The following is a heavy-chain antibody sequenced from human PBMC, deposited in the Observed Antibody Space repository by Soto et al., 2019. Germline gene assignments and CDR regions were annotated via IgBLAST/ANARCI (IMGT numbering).Heavy chain of an antibody. D-gene: IGHD1-26*01. J-gene: IGHJ6*02. CDR1: GGTFSSYP. V-gene: IGHV1-69*01. Sequence: QVQLVQSGAEVKKPGSSVKVSCEASGGTFSSYPINWVRQAPGQGLEWMGGIIPFFGTSSYAQKFQGRVTITADDSTSTAYMERRSLRSEDTAVYYCARVGHITNYGMAVWGQGTTVTLSS. CDR3: ARVGHITNYGMAV. CDR2: IIPFFGTS.